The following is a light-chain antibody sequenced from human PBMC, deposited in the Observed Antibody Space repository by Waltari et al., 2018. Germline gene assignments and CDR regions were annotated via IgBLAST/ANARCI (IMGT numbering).Light chain of an antibody. Sequence: DIVMTQTPLSLPVTPGEPASISCTSSQSLLHRNGNTYLQWYLQKPGQSPRLLIYKVTNRKSGVPDRFSGSGSGTDFTLKISRVEPEDVGVYYCMQTTTDPFSFGQGTKVEIK. J-gene: IGKJ2*03. V-gene: IGKV2D-29*02. CDR1: QSLLHRNGNTY. CDR2: KVT. CDR3: MQTTTDPFS.